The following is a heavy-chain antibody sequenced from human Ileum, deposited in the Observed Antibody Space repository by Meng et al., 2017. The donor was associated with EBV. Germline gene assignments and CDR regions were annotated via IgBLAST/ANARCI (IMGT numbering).Heavy chain of an antibody. V-gene: IGHV4-39*07. D-gene: IGHD3-22*01. CDR1: GGSISSSSYY. Sequence: QGSGPGVVKPSETLSLTCTVSGGSISSSSYYWGWIRQPPGKGLEWIGSIYYSGSTYHNPSLKSRVTISVDTSKNQFSLKLSSVTAADTAVYYCARDYYYDSSPTPDYWGQGTLVTVSS. J-gene: IGHJ4*02. CDR2: IYYSGST. CDR3: ARDYYYDSSPTPDY.